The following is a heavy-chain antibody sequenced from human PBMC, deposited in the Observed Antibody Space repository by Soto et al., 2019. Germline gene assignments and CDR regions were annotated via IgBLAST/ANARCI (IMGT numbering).Heavy chain of an antibody. CDR2: INAGNGNT. CDR1: GYTFTSYA. CDR3: ARGYSAFYYYYMDV. D-gene: IGHD5-12*01. Sequence: ASVKVSCKASGYTFTSYAMHWVRQAPGRRLEWMGWINAGNGNTKYSQKFQGRVTITRDTSASTAYMELSSLRSEDTAVYYCARGYSAFYYYYMDVWGKGTTVTVSS. J-gene: IGHJ6*03. V-gene: IGHV1-3*01.